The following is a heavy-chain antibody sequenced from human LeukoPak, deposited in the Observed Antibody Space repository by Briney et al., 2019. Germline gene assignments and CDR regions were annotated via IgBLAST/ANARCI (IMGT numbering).Heavy chain of an antibody. Sequence: SETLSLTCTVSGGSISSYYWSWIRQPPGKGLEWIGYIYYSGTTNYNPYLKSRVTISVDTSKNQFPMKLRSVTAAGTAVYYCARGGWSAFDIWGQGTMVNVSS. D-gene: IGHD3-10*01. CDR3: ARGGWSAFDI. V-gene: IGHV4-59*01. CDR1: GGSISSYY. J-gene: IGHJ3*02. CDR2: IYYSGTT.